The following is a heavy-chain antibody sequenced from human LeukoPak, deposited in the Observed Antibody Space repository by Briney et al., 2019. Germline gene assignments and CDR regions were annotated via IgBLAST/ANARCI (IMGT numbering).Heavy chain of an antibody. CDR2: IIPIFGTA. J-gene: IGHJ4*02. D-gene: IGHD6-6*01. Sequence: VASVRVSCKASGGTFSSYAISWVRQALGQGLEWMGGIIPIFGTANYAQKFQGRVTITTDESTSTAYMELSSLRSEDTAVYYCASDGEGSSSANNFDYWGQGTLVTVSS. CDR3: ASDGEGSSSANNFDY. CDR1: GGTFSSYA. V-gene: IGHV1-69*05.